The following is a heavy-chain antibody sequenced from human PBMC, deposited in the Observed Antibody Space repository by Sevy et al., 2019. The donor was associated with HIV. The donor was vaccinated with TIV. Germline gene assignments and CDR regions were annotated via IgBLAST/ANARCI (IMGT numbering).Heavy chain of an antibody. Sequence: GESLKISCKGSGYSFSSYWIGWVRQMPGKGLEWMGIIYPGDSDTGYSPSFQGQVTISADKSISTAYLQWSSLKASDTALFYCARVERGSFDYWGQGTLVTVSS. V-gene: IGHV5-51*01. D-gene: IGHD3-10*01. CDR3: ARVERGSFDY. J-gene: IGHJ4*02. CDR2: IYPGDSDT. CDR1: GYSFSSYW.